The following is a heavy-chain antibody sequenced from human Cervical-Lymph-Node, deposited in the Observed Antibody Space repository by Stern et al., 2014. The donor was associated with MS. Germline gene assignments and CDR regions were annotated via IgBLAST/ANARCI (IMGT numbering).Heavy chain of an antibody. J-gene: IGHJ6*02. CDR1: GFTFSTYA. Sequence: VQLLESGGGVVQTGRSLRLSCAASGFTFSTYAMYWVRQAPGKGLEWVAVISYDGNDKYNADFVKGRFTISRDNSKNMLYLQMNSLSAEDTAVYYCARDFYYGMDVWGQGTPVTVSS. V-gene: IGHV3-30*04. CDR3: ARDFYYGMDV. CDR2: ISYDGNDK.